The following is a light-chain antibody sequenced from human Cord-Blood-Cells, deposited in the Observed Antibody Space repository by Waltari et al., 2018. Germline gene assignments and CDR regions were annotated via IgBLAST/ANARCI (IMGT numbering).Light chain of an antibody. CDR1: SSDVGSYNL. CDR2: EGS. J-gene: IGLJ2*01. Sequence: QSALTQPASVSGSPGQSITISCTGTSSDVGSYNLVSWYQQHPGKAPKRMLYEGSKRPSGVSNRFSGSKSGNTASLTISGLQAEDEADYYCCSYAGSSNVVFGGGTKLTVL. V-gene: IGLV2-23*01. CDR3: CSYAGSSNVV.